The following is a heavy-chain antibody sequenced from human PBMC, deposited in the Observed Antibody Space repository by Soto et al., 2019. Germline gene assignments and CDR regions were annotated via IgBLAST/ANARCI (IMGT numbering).Heavy chain of an antibody. V-gene: IGHV3-21*01. CDR1: GFTFSSYS. Sequence: GGSLRLSCVASGFTFSSYSMNWVRLAPGKGLEWVSSITSSSNYIYYTDSVKGRFTISRDNSKNSLYLQMNSLRAEDTAVYYCARTNSHPKYSSLTGWFDPWGQGTLVTVSS. CDR3: ARTNSHPKYSSLTGWFDP. D-gene: IGHD6-6*01. CDR2: ITSSSNYI. J-gene: IGHJ5*02.